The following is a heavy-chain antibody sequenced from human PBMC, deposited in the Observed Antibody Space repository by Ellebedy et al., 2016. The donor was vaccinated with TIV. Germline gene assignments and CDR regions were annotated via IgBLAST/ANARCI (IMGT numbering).Heavy chain of an antibody. CDR2: ISSDGSNK. D-gene: IGHD3-10*01. J-gene: IGHJ4*02. CDR3: ARGGSSGSSDY. V-gene: IGHV3-30*03. CDR1: GFTFRSHG. Sequence: GGSLRLXXVASGFTFRSHGIYWVRQAPGKGLEWVAVISSDGSNKYCADSVKGRFTISRDNSKNTLYLQMNSLRTDDMAVYYCARGGSSGSSDYWGQGTLVTVSS.